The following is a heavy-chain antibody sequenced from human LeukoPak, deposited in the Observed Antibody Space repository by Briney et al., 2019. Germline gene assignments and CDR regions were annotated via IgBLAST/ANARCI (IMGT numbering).Heavy chain of an antibody. CDR1: GYTFTSYG. V-gene: IGHV1-18*01. CDR3: ARGGGYSILTGYPLDY. J-gene: IGHJ4*02. D-gene: IGHD3-9*01. Sequence: GASVKVSCKASGYTFTSYGISWVRQAPGQGLEWMGWISPYNANTNYAQKLQGRVTMTTDTSTSTAYMELRSLRSDDTAVFYCARGGGYSILTGYPLDYWGQGTLVTVSP. CDR2: ISPYNANT.